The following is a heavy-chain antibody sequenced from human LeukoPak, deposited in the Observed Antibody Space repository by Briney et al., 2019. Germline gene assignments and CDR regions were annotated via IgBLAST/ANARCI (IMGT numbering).Heavy chain of an antibody. CDR3: ARVSPLYDILTGPYFDY. J-gene: IGHJ4*02. Sequence: SGTLSLTCTVSGGSISTYYWSWIRQPPGKGLEWIGNIFYSGNTYYSPSLKSRVTMSVDTSENQFSLKLSSVTAADTAMYYCARVSPLYDILTGPYFDYWGQGALVTVSS. D-gene: IGHD3-9*01. V-gene: IGHV4-59*01. CDR2: IFYSGNT. CDR1: GGSISTYY.